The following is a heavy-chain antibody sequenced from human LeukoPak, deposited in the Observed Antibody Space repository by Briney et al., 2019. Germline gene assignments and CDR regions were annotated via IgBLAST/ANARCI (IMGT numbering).Heavy chain of an antibody. CDR1: GGTFSSYA. CDR2: VILIFGTA. CDR3: ARQDCSGGSCYSDY. Sequence: SVKVSCKASGGTFSSYAISWVRQAPGQGLEWMGGVILIFGTANYAQKFQGRVTITTDESTSTAYMELSSLRSEDTAVYYCARQDCSGGSCYSDYWGQGTLVTVSS. D-gene: IGHD2-15*01. J-gene: IGHJ4*02. V-gene: IGHV1-69*05.